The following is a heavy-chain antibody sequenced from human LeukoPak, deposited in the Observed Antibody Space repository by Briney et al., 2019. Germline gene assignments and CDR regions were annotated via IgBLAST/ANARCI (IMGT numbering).Heavy chain of an antibody. V-gene: IGHV3-23*01. CDR3: AKDSYDSSGYYFGY. Sequence: GGSLRLSCAASGFTFSSYAMSWVRQAPGKGLEWVSVISGSGSSKYYADSVKGRLTISRDNSKNTLYLQMNSLRAEDTAVYYCAKDSYDSSGYYFGYWGQGTLVTVSS. J-gene: IGHJ4*02. D-gene: IGHD3-22*01. CDR1: GFTFSSYA. CDR2: ISGSGSSK.